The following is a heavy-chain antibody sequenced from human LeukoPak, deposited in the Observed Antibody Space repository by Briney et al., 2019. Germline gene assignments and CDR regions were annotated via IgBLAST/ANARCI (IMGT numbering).Heavy chain of an antibody. CDR3: ARAPSESGGYYPEYFRH. CDR2: IKSDGNT. J-gene: IGHJ1*01. D-gene: IGHD3-22*01. V-gene: IGHV3-74*01. Sequence: GGSLRLSCAASGFTFSSYWMHWVRQAPGKGLVWVSRIKSDGNTNYADSVKGRSTISRDNAKNTVSLQMNSLRAEDTGVYYCARAPSESGGYYPEYFRHWGQGTLVTVSS. CDR1: GFTFSSYW.